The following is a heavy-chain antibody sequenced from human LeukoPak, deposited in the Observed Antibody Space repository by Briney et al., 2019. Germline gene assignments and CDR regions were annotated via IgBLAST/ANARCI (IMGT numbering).Heavy chain of an antibody. J-gene: IGHJ3*02. D-gene: IGHD3-10*01. CDR2: IYPNSGGP. CDR1: GYTFTGYY. V-gene: IGHV1-2*06. Sequence: ASVKVSCKASGYTFTGYYMHWVRQAPGQGLEWMGRIYPNSGGPNYAQKFQGRVTMTRDTSISTAYMELSRLRSDDTAVYYCARRPFFYGSGSPDAFDIWGQGTMVTVSS. CDR3: ARRPFFYGSGSPDAFDI.